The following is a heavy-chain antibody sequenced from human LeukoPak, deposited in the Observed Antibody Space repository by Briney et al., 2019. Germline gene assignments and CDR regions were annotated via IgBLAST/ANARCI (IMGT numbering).Heavy chain of an antibody. CDR1: GFTFSSYS. J-gene: IGHJ4*02. CDR3: ARDLHSSRGY. V-gene: IGHV3-21*01. CDR2: ISSSSSYI. D-gene: IGHD6-19*01. Sequence: PGGSLRLSCAASGFTFSSYSMNWVRQAPGKWLEWVSSISSSSSYIYYADSVKGRFTISRDNAKNSLYLQMNSLRAEDTAVYYCARDLHSSRGYWGQGTLVTVSS.